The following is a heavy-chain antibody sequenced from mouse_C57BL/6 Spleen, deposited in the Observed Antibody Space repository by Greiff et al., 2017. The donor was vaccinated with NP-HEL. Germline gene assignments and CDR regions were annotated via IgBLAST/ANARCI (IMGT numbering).Heavy chain of an antibody. CDR3: AREGAGAFDY. V-gene: IGHV5-4*01. D-gene: IGHD3-3*01. CDR1: GFTFSSYA. J-gene: IGHJ2*01. Sequence: EVKLVESGGGLVKPGGSLKLSCAASGFTFSSYAMSWVRQTPEKRLEWVATISDGGSYTYYPANVKGRFTITRDNAKNNLYLQMSHLKSEDTAMYYCAREGAGAFDYWGQGTTLTVSS. CDR2: ISDGGSYT.